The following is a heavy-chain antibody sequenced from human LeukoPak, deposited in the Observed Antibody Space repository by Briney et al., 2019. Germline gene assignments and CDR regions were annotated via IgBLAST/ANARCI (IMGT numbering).Heavy chain of an antibody. CDR1: GFTFSDQS. CDR3: VGPDSQFDC. J-gene: IGHJ4*02. Sequence: PGGSLRLSCAASGFTFSDQSMNWVRQAPGKGLEWVSSISANKYHIFYADSVKGRFTISRDNAKSSLYLQMNNLRVEDTAVYYCVGPDSQFDCWGQGTLVTVSS. D-gene: IGHD3-10*01. V-gene: IGHV3-21*01. CDR2: ISANKYHI.